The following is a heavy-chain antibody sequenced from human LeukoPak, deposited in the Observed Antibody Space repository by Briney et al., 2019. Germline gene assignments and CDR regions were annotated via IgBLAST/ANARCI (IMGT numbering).Heavy chain of an antibody. CDR3: ARGRYYGPRSWFDP. CDR2: IYYSGST. CDR1: GGSISSGDYY. J-gene: IGHJ5*02. V-gene: IGHV4-30-4*01. D-gene: IGHD3-10*01. Sequence: SETLSLTCTVSGGSISSGDYYWGWLRQPPGTGLEWIGYIYYSGSTYYNPSLKSRVTISVDTSKNQFSLKLSSVTAADTAVYYCARGRYYGPRSWFDPWGQGTLVTVSS.